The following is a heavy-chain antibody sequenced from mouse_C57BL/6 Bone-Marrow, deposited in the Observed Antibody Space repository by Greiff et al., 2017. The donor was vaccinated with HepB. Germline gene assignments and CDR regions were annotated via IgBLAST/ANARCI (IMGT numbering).Heavy chain of an antibody. CDR2: IDPENGDT. CDR1: GFNIKDDY. V-gene: IGHV14-4*01. CDR3: TTGDGYSYYFDY. J-gene: IGHJ2*01. D-gene: IGHD2-3*01. Sequence: VQLQQSGAELVRPGASVKLSCTASGFNIKDDYMHWVKQRPEQGLEWIGWIDPENGDTEYASKFQGKATITADTSSNTAYLQLSSLTSEDTAVYYCTTGDGYSYYFDYWGQGTTLTGSS.